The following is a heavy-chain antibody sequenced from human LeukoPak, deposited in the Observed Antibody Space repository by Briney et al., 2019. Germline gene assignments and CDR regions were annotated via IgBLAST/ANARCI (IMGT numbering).Heavy chain of an antibody. D-gene: IGHD4-17*01. Sequence: GGALRLSCAASGFTFSTYWMSCVPQAPGKGLEWVASIKEIGNETYNMDTPKGRITTSRDNVQKSLYLHIKRLRDESTPVFYFARGHYVDYAWGQGTQVTVSS. CDR1: GFTFSTYW. CDR2: IKEIGNET. V-gene: IGHV3-7*01. J-gene: IGHJ5*02. CDR3: ARGHYVDYA.